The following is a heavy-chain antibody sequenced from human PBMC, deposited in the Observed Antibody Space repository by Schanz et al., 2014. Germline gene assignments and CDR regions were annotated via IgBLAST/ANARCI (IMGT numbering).Heavy chain of an antibody. D-gene: IGHD3-10*01. CDR2: IVPILTIP. V-gene: IGHV1-69*04. CDR3: ARERGVRGGGVWKVNWFDP. Sequence: QVQLVQSGGEVKTPGASVKVSCKASGYTFTRSGISWVRQAPGQGLEWMGRIVPILTIPNYAEKFQGRVTITADKSTSTAYMELSSLRSEDTAVYYCARERGVRGGGVWKVNWFDPWGQGTLVTVSS. J-gene: IGHJ5*02. CDR1: GYTFTRSG.